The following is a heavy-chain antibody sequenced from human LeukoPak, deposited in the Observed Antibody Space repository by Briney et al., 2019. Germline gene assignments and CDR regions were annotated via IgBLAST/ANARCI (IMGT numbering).Heavy chain of an antibody. CDR2: IYTGGST. Sequence: PGGSLRLSCAASGFTVSSKYMNWVRQAPGKGLEWVSVIYTGGSTFYADSVKGRFTISRDNSKNTLYLQMNSLRAEDTAVYYCARDMLGFAYFDLWGRGTLVTVSS. V-gene: IGHV3-53*01. CDR3: ARDMLGFAYFDL. CDR1: GFTVSSKY. D-gene: IGHD3-10*02. J-gene: IGHJ2*01.